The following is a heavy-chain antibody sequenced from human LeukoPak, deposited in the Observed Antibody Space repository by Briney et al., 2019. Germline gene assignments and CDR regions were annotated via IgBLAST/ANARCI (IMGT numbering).Heavy chain of an antibody. CDR1: GGTFSSYA. CDR3: ARGGSSGWYGGYYYYYMDV. J-gene: IGHJ6*03. V-gene: IGHV1-8*03. Sequence: GASVKVSCKASGGTFSSYAISWVRQAPGQGLEWMGWMNPNSGNTGYAQKFQGRVTITRNTSISTAYMELSSLRSEDTAVYYCARGGSSGWYGGYYYYYMDVWGKGTTVTVSS. D-gene: IGHD6-19*01. CDR2: MNPNSGNT.